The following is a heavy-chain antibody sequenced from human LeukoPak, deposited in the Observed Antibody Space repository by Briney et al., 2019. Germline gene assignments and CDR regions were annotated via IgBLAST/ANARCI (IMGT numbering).Heavy chain of an antibody. J-gene: IGHJ4*02. CDR1: GGSISSYY. Sequence: SETLSLTCTVSGGSISSYYWSWIRQPPGKGLEWIGYISYSGNTSYNPSLESRVTISVDTSKNQFSLKLTSVTAADTAVYYCARQGGYIAPLALWGQGTLVTVSA. V-gene: IGHV4-59*08. D-gene: IGHD6-13*01. CDR2: ISYSGNT. CDR3: ARQGGYIAPLAL.